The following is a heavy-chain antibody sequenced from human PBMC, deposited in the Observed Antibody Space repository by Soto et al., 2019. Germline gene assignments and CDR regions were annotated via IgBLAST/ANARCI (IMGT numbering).Heavy chain of an antibody. Sequence: SETLSLTCTVSGGSISSYYWSWIRQPPGKGLNWFVYIYYSGSTNYNLSLKSRVTISVDTSKNQFFLKLSSVTAADTAVYYCAGTTEICSGGSCYFKWYFDYWGQGTLVTVSS. CDR1: GGSISSYY. V-gene: IGHV4-59*01. D-gene: IGHD2-15*01. CDR2: IYYSGST. CDR3: AGTTEICSGGSCYFKWYFDY. J-gene: IGHJ4*02.